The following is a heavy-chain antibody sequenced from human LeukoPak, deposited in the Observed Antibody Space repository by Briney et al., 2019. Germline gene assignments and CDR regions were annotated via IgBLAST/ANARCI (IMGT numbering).Heavy chain of an antibody. CDR3: ARSWDARLNFDY. J-gene: IGHJ4*02. D-gene: IGHD1-26*01. CDR2: IYSGGNT. V-gene: IGHV3-66*02. CDR1: GFTVSNNY. Sequence: GGSLRLSCAASGFTVSNNYMNWVRQAPGKGLEWVSVIYSGGNTYYADSVRGRFTISRDNSNNTVYLQMNSLRAEDTAVYYCARSWDARLNFDYWGQGTLVTVSS.